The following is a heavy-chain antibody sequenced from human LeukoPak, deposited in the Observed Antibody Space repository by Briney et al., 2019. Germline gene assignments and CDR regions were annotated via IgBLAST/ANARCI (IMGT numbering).Heavy chain of an antibody. CDR3: ARGMGIAAANYYGMDV. CDR1: GYTFSSYY. V-gene: IGHV1-46*01. CDR2: INPSSGST. J-gene: IGHJ6*02. Sequence: GASVKVSCKASGYTFSSYYIHWVRQAPGQGLEWMGVINPSSGSTTYAQKFQGRVTMTRDTSTSTVYIELSSLRSEDTAMYYCARGMGIAAANYYGMDVWGQGTTVTVSS. D-gene: IGHD6-13*01.